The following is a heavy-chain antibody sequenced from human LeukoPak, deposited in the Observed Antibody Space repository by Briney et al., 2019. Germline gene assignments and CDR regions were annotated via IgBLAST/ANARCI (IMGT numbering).Heavy chain of an antibody. D-gene: IGHD6-19*01. CDR3: ARLSSGWYSWFDP. CDR2: ISSSSSYI. CDR1: GFTFSSYS. V-gene: IGHV3-21*01. J-gene: IGHJ5*02. Sequence: PGGSLRLSCAASGFTFSSYSMNWVRQAPGKGLEWVSSISSSSSYIYYADSVKGRFTVSRDNAKNSLYLQMNSLRAEDTAVYYCARLSSGWYSWFDPWGQGTLVTVSS.